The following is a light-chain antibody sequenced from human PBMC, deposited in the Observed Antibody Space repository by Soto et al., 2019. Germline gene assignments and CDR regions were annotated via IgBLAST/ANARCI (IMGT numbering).Light chain of an antibody. CDR1: TRAVTSGNY. CDR3: LLSYSGTNWV. Sequence: QAVVTQEPSLTVSPGGTVTLTCGSSTRAVTSGNYPYWLQKKPGQAPRTLIYDTTNKQSWTPARFSGSLLGGKAALTLAGAQTDDEADYYCLLSYSGTNWVFGGGTKLTVL. J-gene: IGLJ3*02. CDR2: DTT. V-gene: IGLV7-46*01.